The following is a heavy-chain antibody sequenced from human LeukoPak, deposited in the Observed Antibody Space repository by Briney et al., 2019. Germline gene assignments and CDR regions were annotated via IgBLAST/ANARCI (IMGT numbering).Heavy chain of an antibody. D-gene: IGHD3-3*01. V-gene: IGHV4-59*01. CDR2: IHYSGST. CDR3: ARYYDFWSGYYRDAFDI. J-gene: IGHJ3*02. Sequence: SETLSLTCTVSGGSISSYYWSWIRQPPGKGLEWIGYIHYSGSTNYNPYLKSRVTISVDTSKNQFSLKLSSVTAADTAVYYCARYYDFWSGYYRDAFDIWGQGTMVTVSS. CDR1: GGSISSYY.